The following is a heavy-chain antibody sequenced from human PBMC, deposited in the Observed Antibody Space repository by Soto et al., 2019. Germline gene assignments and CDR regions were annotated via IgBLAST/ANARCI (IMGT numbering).Heavy chain of an antibody. Sequence: QVQLQESGPGLVKPSETLSLTCTVSGGSISSYYWSWIRQPPGKGLEWIGYIYYSGSTNYNPSLKSRVTISVDTSQNQFSLKLSSVTAADTAVYYCARGKGSSGPFDYWGQGTLVTVSS. D-gene: IGHD3-22*01. J-gene: IGHJ4*02. CDR3: ARGKGSSGPFDY. V-gene: IGHV4-59*01. CDR2: IYYSGST. CDR1: GGSISSYY.